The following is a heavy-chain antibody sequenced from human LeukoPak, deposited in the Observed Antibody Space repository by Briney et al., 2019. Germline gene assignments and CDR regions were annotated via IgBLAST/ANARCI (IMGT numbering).Heavy chain of an antibody. J-gene: IGHJ4*02. V-gene: IGHV3-74*01. CDR2: INSDGSDI. CDR1: GFTFSRYW. D-gene: IGHD1-26*01. CDR3: ARGSLGDGSLLVDY. Sequence: PGGSLRLSCAASGFTFSRYWMHWVRQAPGRRLVWVSRINSDGSDINYADSVKGRFTISRDNAKNTVYLQMNSLRAEDTAVYYCARGSLGDGSLLVDYWGQGTLVTVSS.